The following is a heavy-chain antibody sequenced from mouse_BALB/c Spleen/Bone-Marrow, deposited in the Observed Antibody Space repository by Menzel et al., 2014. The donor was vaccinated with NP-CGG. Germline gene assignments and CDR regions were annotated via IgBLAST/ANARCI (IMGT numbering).Heavy chain of an antibody. CDR2: ISSGGSYT. J-gene: IGHJ4*01. V-gene: IGHV5-6*01. CDR1: GFTFXSYG. CDR3: ARHRDAMDY. Sequence: EVQGVESGGDLVKPGGSLKLSCAASGFTFXSYGMSWVRQTPDKRLEWVATISSGGSYTYYPDSVKGRFTISRDNAKNTLYLQMSSLKSEDTATYYCARHRDAMDYWGQGTSVTVSS. D-gene: IGHD3-3*01.